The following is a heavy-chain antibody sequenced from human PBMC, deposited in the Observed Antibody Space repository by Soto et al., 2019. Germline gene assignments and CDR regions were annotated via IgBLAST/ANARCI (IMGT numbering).Heavy chain of an antibody. J-gene: IGHJ6*02. CDR3: ARGGNTMVRGVIIKRHYYYGMDV. D-gene: IGHD3-10*01. CDR1: GYTCGKYA. CDR2: IIPIFGTA. Sequence: SVKGSCKAAGYTCGKYAMISVPQATGQGLEWMGGIIPIFGTANYAQKFQGRVTITADESTSTAYMELSSLRSEDTAVYYCARGGNTMVRGVIIKRHYYYGMDVWGQGTTVTV. V-gene: IGHV1-69*13.